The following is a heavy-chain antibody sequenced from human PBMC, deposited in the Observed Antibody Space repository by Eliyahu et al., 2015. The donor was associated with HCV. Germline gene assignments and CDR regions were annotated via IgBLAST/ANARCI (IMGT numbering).Heavy chain of an antibody. CDR1: GFTFSSSW. Sequence: EVQLVESGGGLVQPGGSLRLSCAASGFTFSSSWMHWVRQAPGKGLVWVSRINSDGSSTSYADSVKGRFTISRDNAKNTLYLQMNSLRAEDTAVYYCARGSVMVVAATTRTPRGDVWGQGTTVTVSS. CDR2: INSDGSST. CDR3: ARGSVMVVAATTRTPRGDV. J-gene: IGHJ6*02. V-gene: IGHV3-74*01. D-gene: IGHD2-15*01.